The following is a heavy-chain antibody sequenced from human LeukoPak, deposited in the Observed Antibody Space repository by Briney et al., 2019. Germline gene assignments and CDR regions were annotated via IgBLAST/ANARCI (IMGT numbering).Heavy chain of an antibody. J-gene: IGHJ3*02. CDR3: ARLSGKYPSDAFDI. V-gene: IGHV5-51*01. CDR2: IYPGDSDT. CDR1: GYSFSTYW. Sequence: GDSLKISCKGSGYSFSTYWIAWVRQMPGKGLECMGIIYPGDSDTRYSPSFQGQVTISADKSITTAYLQWNSLQASDTAMFYCARLSGKYPSDAFDIWGQGTMVTVSS. D-gene: IGHD1-26*01.